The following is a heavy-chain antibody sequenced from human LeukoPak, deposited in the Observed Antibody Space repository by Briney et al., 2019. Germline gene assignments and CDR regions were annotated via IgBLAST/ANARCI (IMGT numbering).Heavy chain of an antibody. Sequence: GGCLRLSCAPSGFTLSSYAMSWVRQAPGKGLGWGSAISGSGGSTYYPVPGKGRLTISRDNSKNLLYLQMNSLRPPDTAVYYCAKGGEQQLVFGGNWFDPWGQGTHVSDPS. CDR3: AKGGEQQLVFGGNWFDP. CDR2: ISGSGGST. D-gene: IGHD6-13*01. CDR1: GFTLSSYA. J-gene: IGHJ5*02. V-gene: IGHV3-23*01.